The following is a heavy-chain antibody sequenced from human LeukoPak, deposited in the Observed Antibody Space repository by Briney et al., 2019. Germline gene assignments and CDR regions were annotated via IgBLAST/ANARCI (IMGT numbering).Heavy chain of an antibody. D-gene: IGHD4-11*01. V-gene: IGHV3-23*01. CDR1: GFTFNNCA. Sequence: GGSLRLSCAASGFTFNNCAMSWVRQAPGKGLEWVSGISESGSSTDYADSVKGRFTISRDNSKSTLYLQMDSLRAEDTAIYHCAKDRPGDYSTYWYFDLWGRGTLVTVSS. J-gene: IGHJ2*01. CDR2: ISESGSST. CDR3: AKDRPGDYSTYWYFDL.